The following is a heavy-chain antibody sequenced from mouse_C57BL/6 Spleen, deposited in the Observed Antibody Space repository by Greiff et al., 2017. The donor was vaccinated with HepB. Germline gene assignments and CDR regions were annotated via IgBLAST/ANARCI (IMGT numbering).Heavy chain of an antibody. V-gene: IGHV1-80*01. CDR3: ARVQLRLRSFDD. J-gene: IGHJ2*01. CDR2: IYPGDGDT. D-gene: IGHD3-2*02. Sequence: VQLQQSGAELVKPGASVKISCKASGYAFSSYWMNWVKQRPGKGLEWIGQIYPGDGDTNYNGKFKGKATLTADKSSSTAYMQLSSLTSEDSAVYFCARVQLRLRSFDDWGQGTTLTVSS. CDR1: GYAFSSYW.